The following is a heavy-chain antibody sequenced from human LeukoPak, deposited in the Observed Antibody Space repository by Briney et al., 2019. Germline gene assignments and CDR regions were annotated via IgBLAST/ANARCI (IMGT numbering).Heavy chain of an antibody. CDR2: ISSSSSYM. V-gene: IGHV3-21*01. Sequence: GGSLRLSCAASGFTFSNYAMHWVRQAPGKGLEWVSSISSSSSYMYYADSMRGRFTISRDSAQNSLYLQMNGPKAEDTAVYYCARDSGLLPIVTYYFDSWGQGTLVTVSS. CDR3: ARDSGLLPIVTYYFDS. J-gene: IGHJ4*02. D-gene: IGHD3-22*01. CDR1: GFTFSNYA.